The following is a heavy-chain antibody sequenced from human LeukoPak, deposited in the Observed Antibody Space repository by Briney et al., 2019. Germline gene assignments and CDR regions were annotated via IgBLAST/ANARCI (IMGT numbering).Heavy chain of an antibody. CDR2: INHSGST. V-gene: IGHV4-34*01. J-gene: IGHJ4*02. Sequence: SETLSLTCAVYGGSFSGYYWSWIRQPPGKGLEWIGEINHSGSTNYNPSLKSRVTISVDTSKNQFSLKLSSVTAADTAVYYCARHCSSASCYMSFDYWGQGTLVTVSS. CDR1: GGSFSGYY. CDR3: ARHCSSASCYMSFDY. D-gene: IGHD2-2*02.